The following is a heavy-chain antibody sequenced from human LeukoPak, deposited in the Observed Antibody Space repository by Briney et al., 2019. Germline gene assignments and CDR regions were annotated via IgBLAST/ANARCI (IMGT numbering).Heavy chain of an antibody. V-gene: IGHV1-2*02. CDR2: INPNSGGT. D-gene: IGHD1-26*01. Sequence: WASVKVSCKASGYTFTGYYMHWVRQAPGQGLEWMGWINPNSGGTNYAQKFQGRVTMTRDTSISTAYMELSRLRSDDTAVYYCARVTWWELLLNAFDIWGQGTMVTVSS. J-gene: IGHJ3*02. CDR3: ARVTWWELLLNAFDI. CDR1: GYTFTGYY.